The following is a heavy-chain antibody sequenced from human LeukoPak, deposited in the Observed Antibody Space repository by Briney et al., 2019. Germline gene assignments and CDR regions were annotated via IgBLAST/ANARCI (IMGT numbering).Heavy chain of an antibody. CDR3: AAXXXHXLLYSGAFDI. CDR2: IVVGSGNT. CDR1: GFTFTSSA. D-gene: IGHD2-2*02. J-gene: IGHJ3*02. V-gene: IGHV1-58*02. Sequence: SVKVSCKASGFTFTSSAMQWVRQARGQRLEWIGWIVVGSGNTNYAQKFQERVTITRDMSTSTAYMELSSLRSEDTAVYYCAAXXXHXLLYSGAFDIWGQGTMVTVSS.